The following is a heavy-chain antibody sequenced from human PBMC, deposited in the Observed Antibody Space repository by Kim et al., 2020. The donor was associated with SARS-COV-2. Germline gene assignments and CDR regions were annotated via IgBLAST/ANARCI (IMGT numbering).Heavy chain of an antibody. V-gene: IGHV1-18*01. D-gene: IGHD3-16*01. CDR1: GYTFTSYG. Sequence: ASVKVSCKASGYTFTSYGISWVRQAPGQGLEWMGWISAYNGNTNYAQKLQGRVTMTTDTSTSTAYMELRSLRSDDTAVYYCARQITLGIGYYYYGMDVWGQGTTVTVSS. CDR3: ARQITLGIGYYYYGMDV. J-gene: IGHJ6*02. CDR2: ISAYNGNT.